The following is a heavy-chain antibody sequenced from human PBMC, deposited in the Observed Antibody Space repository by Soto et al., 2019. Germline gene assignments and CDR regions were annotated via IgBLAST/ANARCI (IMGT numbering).Heavy chain of an antibody. CDR2: ISYDGSNK. J-gene: IGHJ6*02. CDR1: GFTFSSYG. D-gene: IGHD2-2*01. Sequence: GGSLRLSCEASGFTFSSYGMHWVRQAPGKGLEWVAVISYDGSNKYYADSVKGRFTISRDNSKNTLYLQMNSLRAEDTAVYYCAKDLGVVVPAALHYYYYGMDVWGQGTTVTVSS. CDR3: AKDLGVVVPAALHYYYYGMDV. V-gene: IGHV3-30*18.